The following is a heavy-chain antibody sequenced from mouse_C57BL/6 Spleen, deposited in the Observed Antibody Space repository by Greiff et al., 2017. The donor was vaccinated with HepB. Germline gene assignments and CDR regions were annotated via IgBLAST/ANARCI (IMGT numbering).Heavy chain of an antibody. J-gene: IGHJ3*01. V-gene: IGHV1-82*01. Sequence: QVQLQQSGPELVKPGASVKISCKASGYAFSSSWMNWVKQRPGKGLEWIGRIYPGDGETNYNGTFKGKATLTADKSSSTAYMQLSSLTYEDAAVYFCASGMGYSWFAYWGQGTLVTVSA. D-gene: IGHD2-3*01. CDR2: IYPGDGET. CDR3: ASGMGYSWFAY. CDR1: GYAFSSSW.